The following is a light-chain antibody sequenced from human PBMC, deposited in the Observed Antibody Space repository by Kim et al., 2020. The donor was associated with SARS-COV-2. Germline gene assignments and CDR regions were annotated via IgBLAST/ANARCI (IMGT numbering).Light chain of an antibody. CDR2: SDS. CDR3: QVWDSSSDQ. Sequence: APGKPARLNCGGNNIGSKIVPWYQQKPGEAPEVIIYSDSDRPSGTPERFSGSNAGNTAPLTISRVEAGDEADYYCQVWDSSSDQFGGGTQLTVL. V-gene: IGLV3-21*04. CDR1: NIGSKI. J-gene: IGLJ3*02.